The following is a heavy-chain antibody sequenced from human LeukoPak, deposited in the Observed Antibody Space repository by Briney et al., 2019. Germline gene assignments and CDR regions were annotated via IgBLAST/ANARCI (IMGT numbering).Heavy chain of an antibody. CDR1: GFTFSSYS. D-gene: IGHD6-13*01. J-gene: IGHJ3*02. CDR2: ISSSSSYI. Sequence: PGGSLRLSCAASGFTFSSYSMNWVRQAPGKGLEWVSSISSSSSYIYYADSVKGRFTIPRDNAKNSLYLQMNSLRAEDTAVYYCARPDEQQLVRDAFDIWGQGTMVTVSS. CDR3: ARPDEQQLVRDAFDI. V-gene: IGHV3-21*01.